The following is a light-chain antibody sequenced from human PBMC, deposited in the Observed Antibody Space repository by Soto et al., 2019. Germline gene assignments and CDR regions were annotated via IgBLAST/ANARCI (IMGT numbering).Light chain of an antibody. CDR2: AAF. J-gene: IGKJ3*01. CDR3: QQLNSYPPT. CDR1: QGISSY. V-gene: IGKV1-9*01. Sequence: IQLTQSPSSLSASVGDRVTITCRASQGISSYLAWYQQKPGKAPQLLIYAAFTLQSGVPSRFSGSGSGTDFTPTISSLHPEDFATYYCQQLNSYPPTFGPGTKVDIK.